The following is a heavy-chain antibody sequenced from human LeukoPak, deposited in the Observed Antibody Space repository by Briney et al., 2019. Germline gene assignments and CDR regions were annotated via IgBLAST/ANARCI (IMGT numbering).Heavy chain of an antibody. D-gene: IGHD4/OR15-4a*01. V-gene: IGHV3-23*01. J-gene: IGHJ4*02. CDR3: AEQFLGAN. Sequence: PGGSLRLSCAASGFIFSNHAMTWVRQAPGKGLEYVSTINAVDADAYYADAVKGRFTVSRDNSKNTLYLQMNSLRADDTAVYYCAEQFLGANWGQGTLVTVSS. CDR2: INAVDADA. CDR1: GFIFSNHA.